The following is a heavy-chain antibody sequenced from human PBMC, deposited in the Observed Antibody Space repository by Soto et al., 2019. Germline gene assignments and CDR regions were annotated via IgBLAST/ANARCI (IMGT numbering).Heavy chain of an antibody. D-gene: IGHD3-16*01. CDR3: SAYSHKGY. CDR2: IYGGGST. CDR1: GFTVSNNY. Sequence: EQLVESGGDLVQPGGSLRLSCAASGFTVSNNYMSLVRQAPGKGLEWVSLIYGGGSTYYADSVKGRYNTTRDSSKNPLYLQMNSLRAEDTAMYYCSAYSHKGYWGQGPLVTVSS. V-gene: IGHV3-66*01. J-gene: IGHJ4*02.